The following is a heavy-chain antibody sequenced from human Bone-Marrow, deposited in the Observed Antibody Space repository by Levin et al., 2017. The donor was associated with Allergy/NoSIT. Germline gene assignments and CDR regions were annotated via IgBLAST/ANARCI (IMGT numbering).Heavy chain of an antibody. CDR2: IGGSGIST. V-gene: IGHV3-23*01. Sequence: GGSLRLSCAASGFTFNNYAMSWFRQTPGGGLEWVSAIGGSGISTFYADSVKGRFTISRDNSKNTLSLQMNSLRADDPAVYYFAKPTEVSSGGWFSNVYGRDVWCQGTTVTVSS. CDR1: GFTFNNYA. CDR3: AKPTEVSSGGWFSNVYGRDV. J-gene: IGHJ6*02. D-gene: IGHD6-19*01.